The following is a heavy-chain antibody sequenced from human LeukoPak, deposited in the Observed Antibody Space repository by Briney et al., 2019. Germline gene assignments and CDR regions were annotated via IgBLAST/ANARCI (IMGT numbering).Heavy chain of an antibody. V-gene: IGHV3-23*01. CDR3: AKPLIAAAGPEDDAFDI. CDR2: ISGSGGST. Sequence: PGGSLRLSCAASGFTFSSYAMSWVRQAPGKGLEWVSAISGSGGSTYYADSVKGRFTISRDNSKNTLYLQMNSLRAEDTAVYYCAKPLIAAAGPEDDAFDIWGQGTMVTVSS. D-gene: IGHD6-13*01. J-gene: IGHJ3*02. CDR1: GFTFSSYA.